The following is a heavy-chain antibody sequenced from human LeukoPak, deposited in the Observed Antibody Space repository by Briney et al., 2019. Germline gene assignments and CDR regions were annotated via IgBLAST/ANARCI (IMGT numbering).Heavy chain of an antibody. J-gene: IGHJ4*02. CDR3: ARAYDYYDSSGYFFDY. CDR1: GFTFSSYA. Sequence: GSLRLSCAASGFTFSSYAMTWVRQPPGKGLEWIGEINHSGSTNYNLSLKSRVTISVDTSKNQFSLKLSSVTAADTAVYYCARAYDYYDSSGYFFDYWGQGTLVTVSS. D-gene: IGHD3-22*01. V-gene: IGHV4-34*01. CDR2: INHSGST.